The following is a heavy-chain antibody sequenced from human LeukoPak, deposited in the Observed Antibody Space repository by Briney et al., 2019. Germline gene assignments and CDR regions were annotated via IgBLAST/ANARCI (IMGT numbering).Heavy chain of an antibody. D-gene: IGHD3-22*01. Sequence: PGGSLRLSCAASGFTFSSYGMHWVRQAPGKGLEWVAVIWYDGSNKYYADSVKGRLTISRDNSKNTLYLQMDSLRAEDTAIYYCAKGSSGGRPYYFDYWGQGTLVTVSS. CDR2: IWYDGSNK. CDR1: GFTFSSYG. CDR3: AKGSSGGRPYYFDY. V-gene: IGHV3-33*06. J-gene: IGHJ4*02.